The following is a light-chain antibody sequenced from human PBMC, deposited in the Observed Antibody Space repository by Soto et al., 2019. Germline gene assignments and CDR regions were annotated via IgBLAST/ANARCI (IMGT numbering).Light chain of an antibody. CDR2: DVS. CDR3: SSYTSSSGLFVL. Sequence: QSALTQPASVSGSPGQSIAISCTGTTSDVGGHNYVSWYQHHPGKAPKLIIYDVSNRPSGVSNRFSASKSGSTASLTISGLQAEDEAEYFCSSYTSSSGLFVLFGGGTKLTVL. CDR1: TSDVGGHNY. V-gene: IGLV2-14*03. J-gene: IGLJ2*01.